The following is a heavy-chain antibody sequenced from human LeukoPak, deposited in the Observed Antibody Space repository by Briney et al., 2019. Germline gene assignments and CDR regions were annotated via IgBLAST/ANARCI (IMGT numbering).Heavy chain of an antibody. V-gene: IGHV3-30*04. CDR2: ISYDGSNK. J-gene: IGHJ4*02. CDR1: GFTFSSYA. D-gene: IGHD3-22*01. Sequence: GGSLRLSCAASGFTFSSYAMHWVRQAPGKGLEWVAVISYDGSNKYYADSVKGRFTISRDNSKNTLYLQMNSLRAEGTAVYYCARDGVPGGYYPYYFDYWGQGTLVTVSS. CDR3: ARDGVPGGYYPYYFDY.